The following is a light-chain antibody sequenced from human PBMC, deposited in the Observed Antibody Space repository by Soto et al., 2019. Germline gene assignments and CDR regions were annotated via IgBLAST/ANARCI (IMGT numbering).Light chain of an antibody. CDR3: CSYAGSYTYV. J-gene: IGLJ1*01. CDR1: SSDVGAYNY. V-gene: IGLV2-11*01. CDR2: DVT. Sequence: QSVLTQPRSVCGSPGQSFTISCTGTSSDVGAYNYVSWFQQHPGKAPKLMIYDVTKRPSGVPDRFSGYKYDNTASLTISGLQAEDEADYYCCSYAGSYTYVFGTGTKVTV.